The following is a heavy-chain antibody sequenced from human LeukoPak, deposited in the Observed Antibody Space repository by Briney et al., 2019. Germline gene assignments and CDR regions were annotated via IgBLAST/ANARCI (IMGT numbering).Heavy chain of an antibody. J-gene: IGHJ4*02. V-gene: IGHV5-51*01. D-gene: IGHD5-12*01. CDR1: GYSFPNYW. CDR2: LYPGDSDT. Sequence: GESLKISCKGSGYSFPNYWIGGVGQMPGKGLEWLGILYPGDSDTRYSPSFQGQVTISADKSISTAYLQWSSLKASDTAMYYCASRLRERFDSWGQGTLVTVSS. CDR3: ASRLRERFDS.